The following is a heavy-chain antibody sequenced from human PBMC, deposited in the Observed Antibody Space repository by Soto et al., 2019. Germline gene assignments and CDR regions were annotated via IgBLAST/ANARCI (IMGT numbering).Heavy chain of an antibody. V-gene: IGHV1-46*01. CDR1: GNRFTTYY. D-gene: IGHD3-22*01. CDR3: AGLYHYDSSGYYDY. J-gene: IGHJ4*02. CDR2: INPSGGRT. Sequence: ASVKVSCKASGNRFTTYYMPWVQQAPGQGLEWMGIINPSGGRTTYAQKFQGRVTMTRDTSTSTFHMELSSLTSEDTAVYYCAGLYHYDSSGYYDYWGQGTLVTVSS.